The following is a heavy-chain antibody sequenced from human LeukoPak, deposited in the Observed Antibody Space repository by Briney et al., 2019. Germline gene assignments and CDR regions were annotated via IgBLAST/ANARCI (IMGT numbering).Heavy chain of an antibody. V-gene: IGHV3-30*02. Sequence: GGSLRLSCAASGFTFSGYGMHWVRQAPGKGLEWVAFIRYDGSNKYYADSVKGRFTISRDNSKNTLYLQMNSLRAEDTAVYYCAKTAEFGRYFDYWGQGTLVTVSS. J-gene: IGHJ4*02. CDR1: GFTFSGYG. CDR3: AKTAEFGRYFDY. CDR2: IRYDGSNK. D-gene: IGHD3-3*01.